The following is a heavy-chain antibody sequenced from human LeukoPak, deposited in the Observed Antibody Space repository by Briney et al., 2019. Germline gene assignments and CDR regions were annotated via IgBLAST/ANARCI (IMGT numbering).Heavy chain of an antibody. J-gene: IGHJ4*02. V-gene: IGHV3-74*01. CDR3: ATVSEY. Sequence: PGGSLRLSCAASGFTFNYFWIHWVRQVPGNWPVWVSGINNDGTATYYADSVKGRFTTSRDNAKNTVYLQMNGLGAEDTSVYFCATVSEYWGQGTLVTVSS. CDR1: GFTFNYFW. CDR2: INNDGTAT.